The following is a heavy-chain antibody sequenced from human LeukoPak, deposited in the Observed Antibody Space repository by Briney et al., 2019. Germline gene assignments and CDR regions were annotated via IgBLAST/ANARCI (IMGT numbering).Heavy chain of an antibody. CDR3: AGHYLPNRGTDWFAP. CDR2: ISAYNSNT. CDR1: GYTFTSYG. V-gene: IGHV1-18*01. Sequence: ASVKVSCKASGYTFTSYGISWVRQAPGQGLEWMGWISAYNSNTNCAQKKLQGRVTMTTDTSTSTAYMELRSLRCDDTAVSNCAGHYLPNRGTDWFAPWGQGSLVTGSS. J-gene: IGHJ5*02. D-gene: IGHD1-26*01.